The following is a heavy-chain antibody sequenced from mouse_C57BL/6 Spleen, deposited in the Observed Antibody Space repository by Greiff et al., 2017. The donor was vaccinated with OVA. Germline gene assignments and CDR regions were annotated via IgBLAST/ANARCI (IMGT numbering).Heavy chain of an antibody. V-gene: IGHV5-17*01. J-gene: IGHJ4*01. CDR3: ARNGLGYAMDY. CDR1: GFTFSDYG. CDR2: ISSGSSTI. Sequence: EVMLVESGGGLVKPGGSLKLSCAASGFTFSDYGMHWVRQAPEKGLEWVAYISSGSSTIYYADTVKGRFTISRDNAKNTLFLQMTSLRSEDTAMYYCARNGLGYAMDYWGQGTSVTVSS. D-gene: IGHD3-3*01.